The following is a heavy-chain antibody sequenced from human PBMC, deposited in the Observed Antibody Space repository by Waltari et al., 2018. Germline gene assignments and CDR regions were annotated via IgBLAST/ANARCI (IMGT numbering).Heavy chain of an antibody. CDR1: GGSISSSSYY. J-gene: IGHJ4*02. CDR2: IYYSGST. Sequence: QLQLQESGPGLVKPSETLSLTCTVSGGSISSSSYYWGWLRQPPGKGLEWIGSIYYSGSTYYNPSLKSRVTISVDTSKNQFSLKLSSVTAADTAVYYCARGGTVTTPIDYWGQGTLVTVSS. D-gene: IGHD4-4*01. CDR3: ARGGTVTTPIDY. V-gene: IGHV4-39*07.